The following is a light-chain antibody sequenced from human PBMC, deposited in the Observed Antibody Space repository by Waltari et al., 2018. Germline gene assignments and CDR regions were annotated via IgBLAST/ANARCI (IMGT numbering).Light chain of an antibody. J-gene: IGKJ2*01. CDR3: QQYNNWRT. Sequence: EVLMTQSPATLSVSPGERATLSCRASQSIARNLAWYQQKPGQAPRLLIYGASTRATDVPDRFSRSGSGTEFTLTIRSLQSEDFAVYYCQQYNNWRTFGQGTKLEIK. CDR1: QSIARN. V-gene: IGKV3-15*01. CDR2: GAS.